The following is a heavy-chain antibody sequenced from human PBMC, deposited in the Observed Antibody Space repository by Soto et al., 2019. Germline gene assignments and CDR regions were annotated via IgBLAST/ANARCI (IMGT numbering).Heavy chain of an antibody. J-gene: IGHJ6*02. CDR1: GGSISSSSYY. CDR2: IYYSGST. CDR3: ARLTRYCSSTSCYGGFLGYYGMDV. Sequence: QLQLQESGPGLVKPSETLSLTCTVSGGSISSSSYYWGWIRQPPGKGLEWIGSIYYSGSTYYNPSLKSRVTISVDTSKNQFSLKLSSVIAADTAVYHCARLTRYCSSTSCYGGFLGYYGMDVWGQGTTVTVSS. D-gene: IGHD2-2*01. V-gene: IGHV4-39*01.